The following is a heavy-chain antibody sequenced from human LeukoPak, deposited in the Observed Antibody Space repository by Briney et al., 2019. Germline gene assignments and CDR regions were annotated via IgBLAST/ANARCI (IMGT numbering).Heavy chain of an antibody. D-gene: IGHD1-7*01. J-gene: IGHJ4*02. V-gene: IGHV1-69*05. CDR1: GGTFSSYA. CDR3: ARDGALGITGTNDYFDY. Sequence: ASVKVSCKASGGTFSSYAISWVRQAPGQGLEWMGGIIPIFGTANYAQKFQGRVTITTDESPSTAYMELSSLRSEDTAVYYCARDGALGITGTNDYFDYWGQGTLVTVSS. CDR2: IIPIFGTA.